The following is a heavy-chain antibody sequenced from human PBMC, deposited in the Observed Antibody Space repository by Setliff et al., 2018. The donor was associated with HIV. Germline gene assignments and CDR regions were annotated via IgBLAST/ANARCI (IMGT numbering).Heavy chain of an antibody. CDR1: TGSISRYFYY. V-gene: IGHV4-39*01. J-gene: IGHJ4*01. CDR2: FYSGGGT. D-gene: IGHD2-15*01. CDR3: ARQRADCSGGSCHGY. Sequence: SETLSLTCTVSTGSISRYFYYWAWIRQPPGKGLEWIGSFYSGGGTSYNPSLNSRVTISVDTSKNQFSLKLRSVTAADTSMYYCARQRADCSGGSCHGYWGQGTQVTVSS.